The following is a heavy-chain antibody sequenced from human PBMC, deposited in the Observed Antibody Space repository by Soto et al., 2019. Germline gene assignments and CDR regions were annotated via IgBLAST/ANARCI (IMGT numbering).Heavy chain of an antibody. J-gene: IGHJ6*02. V-gene: IGHV4-4*07. CDR1: GGSISSYY. CDR2: IYTSGST. CDR3: ARGLYLGYSSGSYYYYGMDV. Sequence: PSDTLSLTCTVSGGSISSYYWSWIRQPAGKGLEWIGRIYTSGSTNYNPSLKSRVTMSVDTSKNQFSLKLSSLTAADTAVYYCARGLYLGYSSGSYYYYGMDVWGQGTTVTVSS. D-gene: IGHD6-19*01.